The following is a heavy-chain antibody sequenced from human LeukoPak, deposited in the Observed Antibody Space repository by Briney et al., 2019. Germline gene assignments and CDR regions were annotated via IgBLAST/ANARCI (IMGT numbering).Heavy chain of an antibody. Sequence: ASVKVSCKVSGYTLTELSMHWVRQAPGKGLEWMGGFDPEDGETIYAQKFQGRVTMTEDTSTSTAYMELRSLRSDDTAVYYCARGYDILTGYYNSDYWGQGTLVTVSS. CDR2: FDPEDGET. CDR3: ARGYDILTGYYNSDY. J-gene: IGHJ4*02. D-gene: IGHD3-9*01. V-gene: IGHV1-24*01. CDR1: GYTLTELS.